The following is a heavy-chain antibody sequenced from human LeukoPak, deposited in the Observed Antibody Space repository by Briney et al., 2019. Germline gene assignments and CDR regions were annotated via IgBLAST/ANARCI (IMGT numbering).Heavy chain of an antibody. CDR2: ISGSGANT. CDR3: ASLPLYYYGSGSYSRY. Sequence: PGGSLRLSCAASGFTFNGYAMSWVRQAPGKGLEWVSSISGSGANTYYANSVKGRFTISRDNAENSLYLQMNSLRAEDTAVYYCASLPLYYYGSGSYSRYWGQGTLVTVSS. CDR1: GFTFNGYA. D-gene: IGHD3-10*01. V-gene: IGHV3-23*01. J-gene: IGHJ4*02.